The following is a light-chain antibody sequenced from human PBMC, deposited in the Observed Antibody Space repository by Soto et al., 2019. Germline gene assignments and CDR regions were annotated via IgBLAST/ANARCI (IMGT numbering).Light chain of an antibody. CDR3: QQYYSTPRT. CDR1: QSFLYSSNNKNY. CDR2: WAS. Sequence: DIVMPQSPDSLAVPLGERATINCKSSQSFLYSSNNKNYLAWYQQKPGQPPKLLIYWASTRESGVPDRFSGSGSGTDFTLTISSLQAEDVAVYYCQQYYSTPRTFGQGTKV. V-gene: IGKV4-1*01. J-gene: IGKJ1*01.